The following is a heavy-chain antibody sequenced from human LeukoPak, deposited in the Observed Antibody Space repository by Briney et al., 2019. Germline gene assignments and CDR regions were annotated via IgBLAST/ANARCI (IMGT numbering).Heavy chain of an antibody. V-gene: IGHV5-51*01. Sequence: GGSLRLSCAASGFTFSSYWMSWVRQAPGKGLEWMGIIYPGDSDTRYSPSFQGQVTISADKSISTAYLQWSSLKASDTAMYYCARLDLYCSGGSCYSDWFDPWGQGTLVTVSS. J-gene: IGHJ5*02. CDR2: IYPGDSDT. CDR1: GFTFSSYW. D-gene: IGHD2-15*01. CDR3: ARLDLYCSGGSCYSDWFDP.